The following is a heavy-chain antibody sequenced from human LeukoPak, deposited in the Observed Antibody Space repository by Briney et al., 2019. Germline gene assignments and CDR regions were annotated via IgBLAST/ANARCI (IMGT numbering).Heavy chain of an antibody. CDR3: ARRLCSGGSCSSFDY. Sequence: PGGSLRLSRAASGFSFSSYLLSWVRRAPRKGLEWVSTISGNGGGTYYADSVKGRFTISRDNSKNTLYLQMNSLRAEDRALYYCARRLCSGGSCSSFDYWGQGTLVTVSS. J-gene: IGHJ4*02. CDR1: GFSFSSYL. CDR2: ISGNGGGT. D-gene: IGHD2-15*01. V-gene: IGHV3-23*01.